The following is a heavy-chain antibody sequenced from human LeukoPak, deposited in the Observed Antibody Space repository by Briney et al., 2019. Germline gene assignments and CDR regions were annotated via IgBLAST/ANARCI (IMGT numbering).Heavy chain of an antibody. V-gene: IGHV4-4*07. CDR1: RGSISNFY. Sequence: PSETLSLTCTVSRGSISNFYWSWVRQPAGKGLEWVGHVFTSGTTNYNPSLKSRVTMSIDTSKNQFSLKLSSVTAADTAVYFCARGPYSYDSSGAFDIWGQGTMVTVSS. J-gene: IGHJ3*02. CDR2: VFTSGTT. D-gene: IGHD3-22*01. CDR3: ARGPYSYDSSGAFDI.